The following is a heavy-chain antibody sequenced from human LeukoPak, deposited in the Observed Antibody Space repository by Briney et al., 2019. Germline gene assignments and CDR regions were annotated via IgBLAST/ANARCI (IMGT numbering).Heavy chain of an antibody. Sequence: PGSSLRLSCAASGFILSNHWMTWVRQAPGKGPEWVANMNKDGSEKYYANSVKGRFTISRDNSKNTLYLQMNSLRAEDTAVYYCTRERDLSLYHFNYWGQGTLVTVSS. CDR3: TRERDLSLYHFNY. CDR1: GFILSNHW. V-gene: IGHV3-7*01. CDR2: MNKDGSEK. J-gene: IGHJ4*02.